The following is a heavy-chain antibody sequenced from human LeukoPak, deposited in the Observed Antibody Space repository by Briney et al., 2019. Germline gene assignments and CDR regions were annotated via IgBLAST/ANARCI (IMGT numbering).Heavy chain of an antibody. CDR3: AKCGYDYVWGSYRPTSFDY. CDR2: ISGSGGST. J-gene: IGHJ4*02. CDR1: GLIFSNYA. D-gene: IGHD3-16*02. Sequence: PGGSLRLSCVASGLIFSNYAMSWVRQAPGQGLEWVSAISGSGGSTYYADSVKGRFTISRDNSKNTLYLQMNSLRAEDTAVYYCAKCGYDYVWGSYRPTSFDYWGQGTLVTVSS. V-gene: IGHV3-23*01.